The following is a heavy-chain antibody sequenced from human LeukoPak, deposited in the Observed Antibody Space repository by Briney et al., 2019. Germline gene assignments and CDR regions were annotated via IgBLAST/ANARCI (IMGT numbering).Heavy chain of an antibody. V-gene: IGHV1-2*02. CDR1: GYTFTGYY. CDR2: INPNSGGA. CDR3: ARIVVRTSRPDY. Sequence: ASVKVSCKASGYTFTGYYMHWVRQAPGQGLEWMGWINPNSGGANYAQKFQGRVTMTRDTSISTAYMELSRLRSDDTAVYYCARIVVRTSRPDYWGQGTLVTVSS. D-gene: IGHD3-22*01. J-gene: IGHJ4*02.